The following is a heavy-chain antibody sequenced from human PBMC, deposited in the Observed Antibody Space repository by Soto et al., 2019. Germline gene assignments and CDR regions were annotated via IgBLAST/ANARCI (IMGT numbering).Heavy chain of an antibody. CDR2: VYYSGST. CDR3: ARHARTLLQAPFDY. Sequence: QLQLQESGPGLVKPSETLSLTCTVSGGSISSSSYCWGWIRQPPGKGLEWIGSVYYSGSTYYNPSLKSRVPISVDTSKNQFSVKLSSVTAADTAVYDCARHARTLLQAPFDYWGQGTLVTVSS. J-gene: IGHJ4*02. V-gene: IGHV4-39*01. D-gene: IGHD1-1*01. CDR1: GGSISSSSYC.